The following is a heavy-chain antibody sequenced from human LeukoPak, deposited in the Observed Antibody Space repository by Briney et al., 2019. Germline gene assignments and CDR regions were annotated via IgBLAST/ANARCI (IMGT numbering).Heavy chain of an antibody. D-gene: IGHD4-23*01. CDR1: GYTFTCYD. CDR3: ARDYGANSGWFDP. V-gene: IGHV1-8*01. Sequence: GASVKVSCKASGYTFTCYDVNWVRQATGQGLEWMGWMSPNSGYTGYAQKFQGRVTMTRDTSISTAYMELSSLRSEDTAVYYCARDYGANSGWFDPWGQGTLVTVSS. J-gene: IGHJ5*02. CDR2: MSPNSGYT.